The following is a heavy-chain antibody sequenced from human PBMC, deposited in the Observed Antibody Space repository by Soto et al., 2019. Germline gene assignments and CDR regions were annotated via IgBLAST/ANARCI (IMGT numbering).Heavy chain of an antibody. V-gene: IGHV2-5*01. Sequence: GPSVGEPTKTPSPPCPFSWVSLSTSVVGVGWIRPAPRKALEWLALIYWNDDKRYSPSLKSRLTITKDTSKNQVVLTMTNMDPVDTATYYCARNDYEFRNYYYYYGMDVWGQGTTVTVSS. CDR3: ARNDYEFRNYYYYYGMDV. CDR1: WVSLSTSVVG. CDR2: IYWNDDK. J-gene: IGHJ6*02. D-gene: IGHD4-17*01.